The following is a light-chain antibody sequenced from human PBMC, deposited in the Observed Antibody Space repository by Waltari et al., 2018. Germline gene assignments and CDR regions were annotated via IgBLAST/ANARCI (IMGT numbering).Light chain of an antibody. CDR2: KAS. CDR1: QTIYNW. J-gene: IGKJ1*01. V-gene: IGKV1-5*03. Sequence: DIQMTQSPSTLSASVGDRVIITCRASQTIYNWLAWYQQKPGKAPKLLIYKASTLESGVPSRFSGSGSGTEFTLTISSLQPDDFATYSCQQYNSSPWTFGQGTKVEVK. CDR3: QQYNSSPWT.